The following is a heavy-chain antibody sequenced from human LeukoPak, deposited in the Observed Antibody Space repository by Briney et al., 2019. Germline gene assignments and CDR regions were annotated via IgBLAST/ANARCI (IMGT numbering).Heavy chain of an antibody. J-gene: IGHJ4*02. CDR2: IYTSGST. Sequence: PSQTLSLTCTVSGGSISSGSYYWRWIRQPAGKGLEWIGRIYTSGSTNYNPSLKSRVTISVDTSKNQFSLKLSSVTAADTAVYYCARAPKYGDYVYWGQGTLVTVSS. CDR1: GGSISSGSYY. D-gene: IGHD4-17*01. CDR3: ARAPKYGDYVY. V-gene: IGHV4-61*02.